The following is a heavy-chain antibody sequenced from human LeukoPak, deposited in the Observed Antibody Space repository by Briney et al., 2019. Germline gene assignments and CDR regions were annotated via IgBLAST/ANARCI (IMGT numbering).Heavy chain of an antibody. D-gene: IGHD3-9*01. V-gene: IGHV4-34*01. CDR2: MSHTGAT. J-gene: IGHJ6*02. CDR1: GGSFSGYY. Sequence: SETLSLTCAVFGGSFSGYYWSWIRQSPEKGLEWIGEMSHTGATNYNPSPKSRVTVSVDTSKKQFSLNPRSVTAADTAVYYCARGLHYNILTGGMDVWGQGTTVIVSS. CDR3: ARGLHYNILTGGMDV.